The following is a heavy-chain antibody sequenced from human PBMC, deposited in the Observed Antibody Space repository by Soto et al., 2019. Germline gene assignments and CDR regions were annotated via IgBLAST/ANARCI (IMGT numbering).Heavy chain of an antibody. D-gene: IGHD3-10*01. CDR3: ARDRAQYGMDV. CDR2: TYYRTNWHN. V-gene: IGHV6-1*01. CDR1: GDSVSSKSGA. Sequence: QVQLQQSGPRMVKPSQTLSLTSAISGDSVSSKSGAWNWIRQSPSRGLEWLGRTYYRTNWHNDSAVSVRSRIIINPDTSKNHFSLQLHSVTPEDTAVYYCARDRAQYGMDVWGQGPTVTVSS. J-gene: IGHJ6*02.